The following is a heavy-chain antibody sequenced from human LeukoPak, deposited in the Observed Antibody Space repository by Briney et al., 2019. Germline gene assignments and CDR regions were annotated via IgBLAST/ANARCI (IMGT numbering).Heavy chain of an antibody. CDR1: GYTFTSYV. D-gene: IGHD2-2*01. CDR3: ARIVVVPAATYYYYGMDV. Sequence: ASVKVSCKASGYTFTSYVINWVRQAPGQGLEWMGWINPNSGGTNYAQKFQGRVTMTRDTSISTAYMELSRLRSDDTAVYYCARIVVVPAATYYYYGMDVWGQGTTVTVSS. CDR2: INPNSGGT. J-gene: IGHJ6*02. V-gene: IGHV1-2*02.